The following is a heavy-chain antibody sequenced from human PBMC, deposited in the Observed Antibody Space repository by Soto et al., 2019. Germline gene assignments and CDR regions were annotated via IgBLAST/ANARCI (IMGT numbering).Heavy chain of an antibody. V-gene: IGHV3-30*18. CDR2: ISYDGSNK. D-gene: IGHD2-21*01. CDR1: GFXFSSYG. Sequence: GGSLXLSCAASGFXFSSYGMHWVRQAPGKGLEWVAVISYDGSNKYYADSVKGRFTISRDNSKNTLYLQMNSLRAEDTAVYYCAKDDSPLAPIDYWGQGTLVTVSS. J-gene: IGHJ4*02. CDR3: AKDDSPLAPIDY.